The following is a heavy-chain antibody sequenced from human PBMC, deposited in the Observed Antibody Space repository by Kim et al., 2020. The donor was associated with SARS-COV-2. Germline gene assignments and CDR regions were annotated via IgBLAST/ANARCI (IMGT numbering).Heavy chain of an antibody. CDR2: INTNTGNP. CDR3: ARYRRGIAAAGRTGNWFDP. D-gene: IGHD6-13*01. J-gene: IGHJ5*02. Sequence: ASVKVSCKASGYTFTSYAMNWVRQAPGQGLEWMGWINTNTGNPTYAQGFTGRFVFSLDTSVSTAYLQISSLKAEDTAVYYCARYRRGIAAAGRTGNWFDPWGQGTLVTVSS. V-gene: IGHV7-4-1*02. CDR1: GYTFTSYA.